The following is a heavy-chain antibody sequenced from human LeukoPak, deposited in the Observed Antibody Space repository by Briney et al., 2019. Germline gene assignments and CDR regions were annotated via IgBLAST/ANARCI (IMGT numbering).Heavy chain of an antibody. D-gene: IGHD2-15*01. CDR3: ARDKEGGSNDH. Sequence: GGSLRLSCAASGFTFSSYSMNWVRQAPGKGLEWVSYISSSSSTIYYADSVKGRFTISRDNAKNSLYLQMNSLRAEDTAIYYCARDKEGGSNDHWGQGTLVTVSS. CDR2: ISSSSSTI. J-gene: IGHJ4*02. CDR1: GFTFSSYS. V-gene: IGHV3-48*01.